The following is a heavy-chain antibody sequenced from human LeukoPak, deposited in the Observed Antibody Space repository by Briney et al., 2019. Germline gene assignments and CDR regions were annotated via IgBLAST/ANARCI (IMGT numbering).Heavy chain of an antibody. CDR3: ARVLGSSWSQGDY. J-gene: IGHJ4*02. V-gene: IGHV4-38-2*02. D-gene: IGHD6-13*01. CDR2: IYHSGST. CDR1: GYSISSGYY. Sequence: SETLSLTCTVSGYSISSGYYWGWIRQPPGKGLEWIGSIYHSGSTYYNPSLKSRVAISVDTSKNQFSLKLSSVTAADTAVYYCARVLGSSWSQGDYWGQGTLVTVSS.